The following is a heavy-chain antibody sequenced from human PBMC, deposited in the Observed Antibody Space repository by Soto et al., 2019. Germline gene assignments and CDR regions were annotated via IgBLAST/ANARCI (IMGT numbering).Heavy chain of an antibody. CDR2: IYPYDSDT. D-gene: IGHD3-22*01. CDR1: GYSFDSFW. J-gene: IGHJ3*02. V-gene: IGHV5-51*01. Sequence: GESLKISCKGSGYSFDSFWIGWVRQMPGKGVEWMGIIYPYDSDTRYSPSFQGQVTISADNSISTAYLQWSSLKASDTAMYYCARPANFYDSIGYYHDAFDIWGQGTMVTVSS. CDR3: ARPANFYDSIGYYHDAFDI.